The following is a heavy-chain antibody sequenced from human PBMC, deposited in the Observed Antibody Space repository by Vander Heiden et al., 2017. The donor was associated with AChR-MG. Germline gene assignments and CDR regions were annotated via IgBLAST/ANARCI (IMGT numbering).Heavy chain of an antibody. CDR2: IIPIFGTA. CDR1: GGTFSSYA. CDR3: ARGNYYYDSSGYYRSIYYYYGMDV. J-gene: IGHJ6*02. V-gene: IGHV1-69*01. Sequence: QVQLVQSGAAVKKPGSSVKVSCKASGGTFSSYAISWVRQAPGQGLEWMGVIIPIFGTANYAQKFQGRVTITADESTSTAYMELSSLRSEDTAVYYCARGNYYYDSSGYYRSIYYYYGMDVWGQGTTVTVSS. D-gene: IGHD3-22*01.